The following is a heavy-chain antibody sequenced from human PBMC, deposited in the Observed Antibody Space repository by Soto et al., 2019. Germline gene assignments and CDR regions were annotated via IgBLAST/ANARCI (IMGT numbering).Heavy chain of an antibody. Sequence: SETLSLTCTVCGDSISNNNFYWGWIRQPPGKGLEWIGTIYYSGSTYYNPSLKSRVTISVDTSNNQLSLKLSSVTATDTAVYYCARHYGYYSHYMDVWTKGTTVTVSS. CDR3: ARHYGYYSHYMDV. V-gene: IGHV4-39*01. J-gene: IGHJ6*03. D-gene: IGHD3-10*01. CDR2: IYYSGST. CDR1: GDSISNNNFY.